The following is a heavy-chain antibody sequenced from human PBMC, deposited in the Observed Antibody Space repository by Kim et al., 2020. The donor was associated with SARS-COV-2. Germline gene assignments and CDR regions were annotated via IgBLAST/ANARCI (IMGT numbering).Heavy chain of an antibody. D-gene: IGHD6-13*01. J-gene: IGHJ6*02. CDR2: ISSNGGST. CDR3: VKGGEYSSSWYTTEYYYYYYGMDV. V-gene: IGHV3-64D*06. Sequence: GGSLRLSCSASGFTFSSYAMHWVRQAPGKGLEYVSAISSNGGSTYYADSVKGRFTISRDNSKNTLYLQMSSLRAEDTAVYYCVKGGEYSSSWYTTEYYYYYYGMDVWGQGTTVTVSS. CDR1: GFTFSSYA.